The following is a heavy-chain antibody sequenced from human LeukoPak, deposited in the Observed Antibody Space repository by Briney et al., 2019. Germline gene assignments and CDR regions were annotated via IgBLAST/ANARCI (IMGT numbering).Heavy chain of an antibody. V-gene: IGHV1-2*02. J-gene: IGHJ4*02. CDR3: ARGRTLSIAVAGTFDY. CDR1: GYTFTGYY. Sequence: GASVKVSCKASGYTFTGYYMHWVRPAPGQGLEWRGWINPKSGGTKHAQKSQGRVTMTRDTSISTAYMERSRLRSDDTAVYYCARGRTLSIAVAGTFDYWGQGTLVTVSS. D-gene: IGHD6-19*01. CDR2: INPKSGGT.